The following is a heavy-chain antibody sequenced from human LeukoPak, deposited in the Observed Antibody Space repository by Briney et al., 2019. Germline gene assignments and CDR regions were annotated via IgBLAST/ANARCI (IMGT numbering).Heavy chain of an antibody. CDR2: ISSSSSTI. CDR3: VRGHGYNLEDYFDN. CDR1: GFTFSSYS. V-gene: IGHV3-48*04. Sequence: PGGSLRLSCAASGFTFSSYSMNWVRQAPGKGLEWVSYISSSSSTIYYADSVKGRFTVSRDNSKNSLSLYMNSLTTEDTALYYCVRGHGYNLEDYFDNWGQGTLVTVSS. J-gene: IGHJ4*02. D-gene: IGHD5-24*01.